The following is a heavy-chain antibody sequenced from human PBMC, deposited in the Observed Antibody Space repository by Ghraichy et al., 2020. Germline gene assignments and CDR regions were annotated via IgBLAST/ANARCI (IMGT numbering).Heavy chain of an antibody. CDR1: GGFFSVYY. J-gene: IGHJ6*02. Sequence: SETLSLTCTDYGGFFSVYYWSWIRQPPGKGLVWIGEINHSGCPNCNRSLQGRVTISVDTSKNQLSLKLSSVTAADTAVYYCARLRKDIVGVQATDYCMDVWGHGTTVTVSS. CDR2: INHSGCP. D-gene: IGHD2-2*01. CDR3: ARLRKDIVGVQATDYCMDV. V-gene: IGHV4-34*01.